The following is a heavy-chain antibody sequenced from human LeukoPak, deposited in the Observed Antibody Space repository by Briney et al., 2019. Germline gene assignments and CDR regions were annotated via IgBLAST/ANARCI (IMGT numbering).Heavy chain of an antibody. CDR1: GGSVSSGGYY. CDR3: AREDYDKMTDI. D-gene: IGHD3-22*01. V-gene: IGHV4-31*11. CDR2: IYYSGST. J-gene: IGHJ3*02. Sequence: SETLSLTCAVSGGSVSSGGYYWSWIRQHPGKVLEWIGYIYYSGSTYYNPSLKSRVTISVDTSKNQFSLKLSSVTAADTAVYYCAREDYDKMTDIWGQGTMVTVSS.